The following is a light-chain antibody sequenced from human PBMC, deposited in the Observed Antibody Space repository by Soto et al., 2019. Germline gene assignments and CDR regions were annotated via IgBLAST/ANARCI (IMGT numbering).Light chain of an antibody. J-gene: IGLJ1*01. CDR2: EVS. Sequence: QSALTQPASVSGSPGQSITISCTGTSSDVGGYNYVSWYQQLPGKAPKLMIYEVSNRPSGVSIRFSGSKSGNTASLTISGLQAEDEADYYCNSYTSTSTPYVFGTGTKLTVL. CDR1: SSDVGGYNY. V-gene: IGLV2-14*01. CDR3: NSYTSTSTPYV.